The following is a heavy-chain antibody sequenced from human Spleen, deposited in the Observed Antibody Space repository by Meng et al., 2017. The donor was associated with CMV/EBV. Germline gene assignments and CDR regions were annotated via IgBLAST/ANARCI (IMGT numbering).Heavy chain of an antibody. J-gene: IGHJ4*02. D-gene: IGHD2-15*01. CDR2: TYYRSRWYN. Sequence: SQTLSLTCAISGDSVSSNSAACNWIRQSPSRGLEWLGRTYYRSRWYNDYAVSLKSRRTINPDTSKNQFSLQLNSVTPEDTAVYYCARRGSTAFDYWGQGTLVTVSS. V-gene: IGHV6-1*01. CDR1: GDSVSSNSAA. CDR3: ARRGSTAFDY.